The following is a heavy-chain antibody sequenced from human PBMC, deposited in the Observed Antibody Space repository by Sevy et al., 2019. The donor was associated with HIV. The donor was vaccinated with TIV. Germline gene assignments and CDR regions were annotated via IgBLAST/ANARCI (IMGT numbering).Heavy chain of an antibody. V-gene: IGHV1-2*06. J-gene: IGHJ4*02. CDR1: GYTFTGYY. D-gene: IGHD3-22*01. Sequence: ASVKVSCKASGYTFTGYYMHWVRQAPGQGLEWMGRINPNSGGTNYAQKFQGRVTMTRDTSISTAYMELGRLRSDDTAVYYCASDRGLWVDSSGYYYAYWGQGTLVTVSS. CDR3: ASDRGLWVDSSGYYYAY. CDR2: INPNSGGT.